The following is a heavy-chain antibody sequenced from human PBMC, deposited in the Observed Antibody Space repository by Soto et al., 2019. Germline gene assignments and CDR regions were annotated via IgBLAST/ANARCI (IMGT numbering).Heavy chain of an antibody. CDR3: ARHAYDFWSWHPKPRYYYGMDV. CDR1: GYSFTSYW. Sequence: GESLKISCKGSGYSFTSYWIGWVRQMPGKGLEWMGIIYPGDSNTRYSPSLQGQVTISVDKSISTAYLQLSSLKATDTAMYYCARHAYDFWSWHPKPRYYYGMDVWGQGTTVTVSS. D-gene: IGHD3-3*01. V-gene: IGHV5-51*01. CDR2: IYPGDSNT. J-gene: IGHJ6*02.